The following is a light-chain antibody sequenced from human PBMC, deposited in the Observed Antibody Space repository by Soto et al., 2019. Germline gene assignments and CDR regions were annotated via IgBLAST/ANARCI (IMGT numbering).Light chain of an antibody. Sequence: DIQMTQSASSLTASVGDRVSIACRASQTVTRYLNWYRQKPRKAPEHPLYFASTLQAVVPSRFSASGFGTDFTPTISRLKPEDFATYFCQQSYGTPYAFGQGT. V-gene: IGKV1-39*01. CDR2: FAS. CDR3: QQSYGTPYA. J-gene: IGKJ2*01. CDR1: QTVTRY.